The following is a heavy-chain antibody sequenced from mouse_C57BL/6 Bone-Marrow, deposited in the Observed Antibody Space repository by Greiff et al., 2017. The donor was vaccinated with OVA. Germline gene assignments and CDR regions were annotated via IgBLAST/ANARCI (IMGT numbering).Heavy chain of an antibody. CDR1: GYTFTSYW. CDR3: ARGGSDY. CDR2: IDPSDSST. Sequence: QVQLQQPGAELVMPGASVKLSCKASGYTFTSYWMHWVKQRPGQGLEWIGEIDPSDSSTNYNQKFKGKSTLTVDKSSSTAYMQLSSLTSEDSAVYYCARGGSDYWGQGTTLTVSS. V-gene: IGHV1-69*01. J-gene: IGHJ2*01.